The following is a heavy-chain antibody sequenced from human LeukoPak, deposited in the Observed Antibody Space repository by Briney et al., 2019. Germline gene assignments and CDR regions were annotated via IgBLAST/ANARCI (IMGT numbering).Heavy chain of an antibody. CDR1: GFTVSSNY. J-gene: IGHJ4*02. D-gene: IGHD3-10*01. CDR2: ISSSGSTI. CDR3: AREGPPFYGSGYDY. Sequence: GGSLRLSCAASGFTVSSNYMNWVRQAPGKGLEWVSYISSSGSTIYYADSVKGRFTISRDNAKNSLYLQMNSLRAEDTAVYYCAREGPPFYGSGYDYWGQGTLVTVSS. V-gene: IGHV3-11*04.